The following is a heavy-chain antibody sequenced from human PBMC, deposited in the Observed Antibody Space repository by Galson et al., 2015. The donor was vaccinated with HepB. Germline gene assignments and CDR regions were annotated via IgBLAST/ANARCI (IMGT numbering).Heavy chain of an antibody. CDR3: ARAPLIAAAGRNYFDY. CDR2: ISYDGSNK. CDR1: GLTFSRYA. D-gene: IGHD6-13*01. Sequence: SLRLSCAASGLTFSRYAMHWVRQAPGKGLERVAVISYDGSNKYYADSVKGRFTISRDNSKNTLYLQMNSLRAEDTAVYYCARAPLIAAAGRNYFDYWGQGTLVTVSS. J-gene: IGHJ4*02. V-gene: IGHV3-30-3*01.